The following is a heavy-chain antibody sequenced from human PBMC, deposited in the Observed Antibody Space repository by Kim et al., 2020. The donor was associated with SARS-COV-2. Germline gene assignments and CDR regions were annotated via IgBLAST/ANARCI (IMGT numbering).Heavy chain of an antibody. CDR2: ISGSGDST. V-gene: IGHV3-23*01. Sequence: GGSLRLSCAASGFTFGSHAMSWVRQAPGKGLEWVSTISGSGDSTYYADSVKGRFTISRDNSKNTLYLQMISLRADDTAVYYCAKGKAIVVVPPALSVPDYWGQGTLVTVSS. D-gene: IGHD2-2*01. J-gene: IGHJ4*02. CDR3: AKGKAIVVVPPALSVPDY. CDR1: GFTFGSHA.